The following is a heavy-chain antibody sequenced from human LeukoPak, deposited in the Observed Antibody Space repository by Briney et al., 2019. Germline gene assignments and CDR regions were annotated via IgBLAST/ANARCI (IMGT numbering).Heavy chain of an antibody. CDR2: ISYDGSNK. V-gene: IGHV3-30*03. J-gene: IGHJ4*02. Sequence: PGGSLRLSCAASGFTFSSYGMHWVRQAPGKGLEWVAVISYDGSNKYYADSVKGRFTISRDNSKNTLYLQVNSLRAEDTAVYYCARGASSLLLWFGELLPHDYFDYWGQGTLVTVSS. CDR1: GFTFSSYG. D-gene: IGHD3-10*01. CDR3: ARGASSLLLWFGELLPHDYFDY.